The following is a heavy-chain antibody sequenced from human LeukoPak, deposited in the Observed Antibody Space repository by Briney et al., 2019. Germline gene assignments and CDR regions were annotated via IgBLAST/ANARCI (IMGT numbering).Heavy chain of an antibody. Sequence: SETLSLTCAVSGYSISSGYYWGWIRQPPGEGLEWIGSIYHSGSTYYNPSLKSRVTISVDTSKNQFSLKLSSVTAADTAVYYCARKWLPYYFDYWGQGTLVTVSS. CDR3: ARKWLPYYFDY. D-gene: IGHD3-22*01. V-gene: IGHV4-38-2*01. J-gene: IGHJ4*02. CDR1: GYSISSGYY. CDR2: IYHSGST.